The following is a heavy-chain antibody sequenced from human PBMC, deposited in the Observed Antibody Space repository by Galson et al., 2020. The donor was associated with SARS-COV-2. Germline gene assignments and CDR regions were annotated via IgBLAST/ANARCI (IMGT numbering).Heavy chain of an antibody. Sequence: GESLKISCEASGFTFSSYAMTWVRQAPGKGLEWVSLIISHAESSYYADSVKGRFTISRDNSKSTLYLQMHSLRAEDTAVYYCAKDWQPERLGEAFHIWGQGTMVTVSS. V-gene: IGHV3-23*01. D-gene: IGHD1-1*01. CDR2: IISHAESS. CDR1: GFTFSSYA. CDR3: AKDWQPERLGEAFHI. J-gene: IGHJ3*02.